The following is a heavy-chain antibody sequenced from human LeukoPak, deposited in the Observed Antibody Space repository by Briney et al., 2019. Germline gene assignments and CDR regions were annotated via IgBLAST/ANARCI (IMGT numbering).Heavy chain of an antibody. J-gene: IGHJ4*02. Sequence: SGGSLRLSCAASGFTFSSYEMNWVRQAPGKGLEWVSYISSSGSTIYYADSVKGRFTISRDNAKNSLYLQMNSLRAEDTAVYYCAREPGDPSNFDYWAQGTLVTVSS. CDR1: GFTFSSYE. CDR3: AREPGDPSNFDY. V-gene: IGHV3-48*03. D-gene: IGHD2-21*01. CDR2: ISSSGSTI.